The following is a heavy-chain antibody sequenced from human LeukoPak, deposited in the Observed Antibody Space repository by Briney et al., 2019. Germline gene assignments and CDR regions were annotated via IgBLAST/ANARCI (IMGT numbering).Heavy chain of an antibody. CDR2: INPNSGGT. CDR1: GYTFTGYY. D-gene: IGHD6-19*01. V-gene: IGHV1-2*02. J-gene: IGHJ6*02. Sequence: ASVKVSCKASGYTFTGYYMHWVRQAPGQGLEWMGWINPNSGGTNYAQKFQGRVTMTRDTSISTAYMELSRLRSDDTAVYYCARTIAVAGKGMDVWGQGTTVTVSS. CDR3: ARTIAVAGKGMDV.